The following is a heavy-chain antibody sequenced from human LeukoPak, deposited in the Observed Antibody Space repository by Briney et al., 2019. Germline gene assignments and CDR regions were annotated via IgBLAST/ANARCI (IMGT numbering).Heavy chain of an antibody. J-gene: IGHJ4*02. V-gene: IGHV1-69*13. CDR2: IIPIFGTA. CDR1: RGTFSSYA. CDR3: AGFETYCGGDCFDY. Sequence: ASVKVSCKASRGTFSSYAISWVRQAPGHRLEWMGGIIPIFGTANYAQKFQGRVTITADESTSTAYMELSSLRSEDTAVYYCAGFETYCGGDCFDYWGQGTLVTVSS. D-gene: IGHD2-21*01.